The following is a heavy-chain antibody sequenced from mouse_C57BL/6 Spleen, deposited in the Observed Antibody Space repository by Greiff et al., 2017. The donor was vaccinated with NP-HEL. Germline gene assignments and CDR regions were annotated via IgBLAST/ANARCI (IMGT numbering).Heavy chain of an antibody. CDR1: GYAFTNYL. J-gene: IGHJ3*01. CDR2: INPGSGGT. Sequence: QVQLKQSGAELVRPGTSVKVSCKASGYAFTNYLIEWVKQRPGQGLEWIGVINPGSGGTNYNEKFKGKATLTADKSSSTAYMQLSSLTSEDSAAYFCARKRDYAAYWGQGTLVTVSA. D-gene: IGHD1-1*02. V-gene: IGHV1-54*01. CDR3: ARKRDYAAY.